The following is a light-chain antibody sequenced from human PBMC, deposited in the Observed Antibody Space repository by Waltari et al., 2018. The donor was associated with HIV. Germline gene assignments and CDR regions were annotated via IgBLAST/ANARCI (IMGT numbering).Light chain of an antibody. CDR2: KDI. Sequence: SYDLTQTPSVSVSPGQTARINCSRGALPQTYSPWYRQKAGQAPMLLIFKDIERPSGIPERISGSGSGTGVTLTISDVQAEDEGDYFCQSTDYDGTWVFGGGTKLTVL. CDR3: QSTDYDGTWV. V-gene: IGLV3-25*03. CDR1: ALPQTY. J-gene: IGLJ3*02.